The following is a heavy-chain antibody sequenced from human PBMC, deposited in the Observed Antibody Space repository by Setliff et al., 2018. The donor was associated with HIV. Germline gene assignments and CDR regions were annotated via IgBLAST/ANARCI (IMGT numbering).Heavy chain of an antibody. J-gene: IGHJ4*02. CDR1: GGSITSHY. Sequence: SETLSLTCSVSGGSITSHYRTWIRQPPGKGLEWIGVISYSGSPHYNPSLKSRVTIGMDTSKNQVSLTLSSVTAVDTAVYYCARFCSGGSCPDYWGQGTLVTGSS. CDR3: ARFCSGGSCPDY. D-gene: IGHD2-15*01. CDR2: ISYSGSP. V-gene: IGHV4-59*11.